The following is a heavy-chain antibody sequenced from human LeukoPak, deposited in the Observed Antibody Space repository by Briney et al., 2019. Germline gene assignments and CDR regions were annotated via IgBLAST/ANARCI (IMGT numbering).Heavy chain of an antibody. CDR2: IYAGDSGT. CDR1: GFRINNYW. Sequence: GGSPMISCKGSGFRINNYWIARGRQMPGKELEWMAIIYAGDSGTRYSPSFEGQVTVSADKSISTAYLQWSSLKASDTAMYYCAGAYYYDSRGYYGYFQHWGQGTLVTVSS. J-gene: IGHJ1*01. V-gene: IGHV5-51*01. D-gene: IGHD3-22*01. CDR3: AGAYYYDSRGYYGYFQH.